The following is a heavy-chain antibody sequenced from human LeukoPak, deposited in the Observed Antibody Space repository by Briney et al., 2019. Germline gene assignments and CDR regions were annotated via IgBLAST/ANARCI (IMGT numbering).Heavy chain of an antibody. V-gene: IGHV3-53*01. J-gene: IGHJ4*02. D-gene: IGHD2-15*01. CDR2: IYSGGST. CDR3: AKEVRSGGSCYDY. Sequence: GGSLRLSCAASGFTVSSNYMSWVRQAPGKGLEWVSVIYSGGSTYYADSVKGRFTISRDNSKNTLYLQMNSLRAEDTAVYYCAKEVRSGGSCYDYWGQGTLVTVSS. CDR1: GFTVSSNY.